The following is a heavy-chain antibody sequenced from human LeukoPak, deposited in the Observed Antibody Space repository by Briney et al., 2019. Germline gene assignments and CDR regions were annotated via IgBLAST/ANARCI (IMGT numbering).Heavy chain of an antibody. CDR3: ARAEGVVVPAAPYNWNYNLAFDI. CDR2: INHSGST. CDR1: GGSFSGYY. V-gene: IGHV4-34*01. Sequence: MSSETLSLTCAVYGGSFSGYYWSWIRQPPGKGLEWIGEINHSGSTNYNPSLKGRVTISVDTSKNQFSLKLSSVTAADTAVYYCARAEGVVVPAAPYNWNYNLAFDIWGQGTMVTVSS. J-gene: IGHJ3*02. D-gene: IGHD2-2*01.